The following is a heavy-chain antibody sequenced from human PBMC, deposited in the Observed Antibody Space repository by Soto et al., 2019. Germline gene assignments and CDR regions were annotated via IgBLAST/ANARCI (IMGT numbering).Heavy chain of an antibody. Sequence: SQTLSLTSVISGDSVSRSSAAWNWIRQSPSRGLEWLGRTYYRTRWYDDSAPSVRSRVSINPDTSNNQFFLHLNSVTPDDTAVYYCARGKSGLEVALFEYWGQGTLVTVSS. J-gene: IGHJ4*02. CDR2: TYYRTRWYD. D-gene: IGHD6-19*01. CDR3: ARGKSGLEVALFEY. V-gene: IGHV6-1*01. CDR1: GDSVSRSSAA.